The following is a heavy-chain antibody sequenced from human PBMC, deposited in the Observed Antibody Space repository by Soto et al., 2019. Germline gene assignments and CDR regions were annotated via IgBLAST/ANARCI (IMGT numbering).Heavy chain of an antibody. Sequence: GGSPSHSRAVSRFASSSYSMLLVRQTPAKGLEWVAGISYNGKKKYYADSVKDRFTISRDNSKNTLFLQMGSLRPEDTATYYCVKQAHGLDGVAFDYWGQGNQVTFSS. CDR2: ISYNGKKK. D-gene: IGHD2-15*01. CDR3: VKQAHGLDGVAFDY. V-gene: IGHV3-30*18. J-gene: IGHJ4*02. CDR1: RFASSSYS.